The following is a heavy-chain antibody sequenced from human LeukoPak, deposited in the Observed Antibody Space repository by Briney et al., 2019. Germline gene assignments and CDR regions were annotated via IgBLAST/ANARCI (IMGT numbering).Heavy chain of an antibody. D-gene: IGHD2-21*01. CDR1: GYTFTSYD. CDR3: ARGLTYCGGDCYSDY. CDR2: MNPNSGNT. J-gene: IGHJ4*02. Sequence: ASVKVSCKASGYTFTSYDINWVRQATGQGLEWMGWMNPNSGNTGYVQKFQGRVTMTRNTSISTAYMELSSLRSEDTAVYYCARGLTYCGGDCYSDYWGQGTLVTVSS. V-gene: IGHV1-8*01.